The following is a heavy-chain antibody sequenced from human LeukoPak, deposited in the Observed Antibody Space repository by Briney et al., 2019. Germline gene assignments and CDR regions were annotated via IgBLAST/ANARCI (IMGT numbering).Heavy chain of an antibody. CDR2: IHYTGST. Sequence: SETLSLTCTVSGGSISTYYWSWIRQPPGKGLECIGYIHYTGSTNYNPSLKSRVTISVDTSKNQFSLKLSSVTAADTAVYYCARDEIRYCSGGSCYSPYYMDVWGKGTTVTVSS. J-gene: IGHJ6*03. CDR1: GGSISTYY. V-gene: IGHV4-59*12. D-gene: IGHD2-15*01. CDR3: ARDEIRYCSGGSCYSPYYMDV.